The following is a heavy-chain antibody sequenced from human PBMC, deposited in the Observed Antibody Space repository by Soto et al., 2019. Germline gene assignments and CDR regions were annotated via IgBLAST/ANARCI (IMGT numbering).Heavy chain of an antibody. CDR3: AHGSDIEWFDP. CDR2: IFDTGRT. CDR1: GGSISRYF. Sequence: QVQLQESGPGLVRPSATLSLTFTVSGGSISRYFWSWVRQYPGKGLEWMGYIFDTGRTPDNRSLNSRVTISIDTSKNQFSLTLSSLTVADTAASDCAHGSDIEWFDPWGQGTLVTVSS. V-gene: IGHV4-59*01. D-gene: IGHD2-15*01. J-gene: IGHJ5*02.